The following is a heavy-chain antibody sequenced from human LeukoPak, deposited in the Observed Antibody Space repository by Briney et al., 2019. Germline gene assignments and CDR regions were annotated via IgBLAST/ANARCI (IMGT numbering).Heavy chain of an antibody. Sequence: ASVKVSCKASGGTFSSYAISWVRQAPGQGLEWMGGIIPIFGTANYAQKFQGRVTITADESTSTAYMELSSLRSEDTAVYYCARDRYCSSTSGLDYWGQGTLVTVSS. CDR1: GGTFSSYA. CDR2: IIPIFGTA. CDR3: ARDRYCSSTSGLDY. J-gene: IGHJ4*02. V-gene: IGHV1-69*01. D-gene: IGHD2-2*01.